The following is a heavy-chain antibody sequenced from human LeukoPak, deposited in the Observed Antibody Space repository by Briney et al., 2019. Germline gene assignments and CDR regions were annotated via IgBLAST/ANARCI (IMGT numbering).Heavy chain of an antibody. V-gene: IGHV3-33*06. CDR2: IWYDGSKE. CDR1: GFSFSSYG. Sequence: GRSLRLSCAASGFSFSSYGMHWVRQAPGKGLEWEAVIWYDGSKEYYADSVKGRFTISRDNSKNTLYLQMNSLRAEDTAVYYCAKARDTAMEIDYWGQGTLVTVSS. J-gene: IGHJ4*02. D-gene: IGHD5-18*01. CDR3: AKARDTAMEIDY.